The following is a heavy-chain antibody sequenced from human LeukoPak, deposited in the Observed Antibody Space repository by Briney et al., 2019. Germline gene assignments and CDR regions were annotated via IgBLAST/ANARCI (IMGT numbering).Heavy chain of an antibody. CDR2: IWYDGSNK. CDR3: ARAGPSVGIDV. D-gene: IGHD1-14*01. Sequence: PGGYLRLSCAASGFTFSSYGMHWVRQAPGKGLEWVAVIWYDGSNKYYADSVKGRFTISRDNSKSTLYLQMTSLRAEATAVYYCARAGPSVGIDVWGQGTTVTVSS. V-gene: IGHV3-33*01. J-gene: IGHJ6*02. CDR1: GFTFSSYG.